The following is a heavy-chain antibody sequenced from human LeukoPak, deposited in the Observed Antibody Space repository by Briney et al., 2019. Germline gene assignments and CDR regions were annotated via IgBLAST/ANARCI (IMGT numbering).Heavy chain of an antibody. CDR2: ISHDGSNK. CDR3: ARDHLAFCSGDWQSFPLPF. V-gene: IGHV3-30-3*01. Sequence: GGSLRLSCAASGFTFSSYAMHWVRQAPGKGLEWVALISHDGSNKYYADSVKGRFTISRDNSKNTLSLQMNSLRIDDTAVYYCARDHLAFCSGDWQSFPLPFWGQGTLVTVSS. D-gene: IGHD2-21*02. J-gene: IGHJ4*02. CDR1: GFTFSSYA.